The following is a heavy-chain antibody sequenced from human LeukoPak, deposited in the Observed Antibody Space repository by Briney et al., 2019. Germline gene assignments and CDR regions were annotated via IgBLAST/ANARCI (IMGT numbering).Heavy chain of an antibody. CDR1: GFAFSSHA. CDR2: IGGSGGST. Sequence: GGSLRLSCAASGFAFSSHAMSWVRQAPGKGLEWVSSIGGSGGSTFYADSVKGRFTISRDNSKNTLSLQMNSLRAEDTAQYYCAKLIGDLVLENCWGQGTLVTVSS. D-gene: IGHD3-3*02. V-gene: IGHV3-23*01. J-gene: IGHJ4*02. CDR3: AKLIGDLVLENC.